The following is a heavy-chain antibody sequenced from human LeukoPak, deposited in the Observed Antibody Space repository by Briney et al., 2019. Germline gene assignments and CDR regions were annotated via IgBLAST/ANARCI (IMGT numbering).Heavy chain of an antibody. Sequence: PSETLSLTCTVSGGSISSGGYYWSWIRQHPGKGLEWIGYIYYSGSTYYNPSLKSRVTISVDTSKNQFSLKLSSVTAADTAVYYCVRGPSLDDYVWGSYRYDWFDPWGQGTLVTVSS. D-gene: IGHD3-16*02. CDR3: VRGPSLDDYVWGSYRYDWFDP. V-gene: IGHV4-31*03. CDR2: IYYSGST. CDR1: GGSISSGGYY. J-gene: IGHJ5*02.